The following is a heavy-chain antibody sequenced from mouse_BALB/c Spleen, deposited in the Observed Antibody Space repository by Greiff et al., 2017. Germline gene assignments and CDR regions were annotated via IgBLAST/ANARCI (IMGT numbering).Heavy chain of an antibody. CDR2: IDPSDSYT. Sequence: VQLQQPGAELVKPGASVKLSCKASGYTFTSYWMHWVKQRPGQGLEWIGEIDPSDSYTNYNQKFKGKATLTVDKSSSTAYMQLSSLTSEDSAVYYCARPPFYGSSYDYAMDYWGQGTSVTVSS. CDR3: ARPPFYGSSYDYAMDY. J-gene: IGHJ4*01. CDR1: GYTFTSYW. D-gene: IGHD1-1*01. V-gene: IGHV1-69*02.